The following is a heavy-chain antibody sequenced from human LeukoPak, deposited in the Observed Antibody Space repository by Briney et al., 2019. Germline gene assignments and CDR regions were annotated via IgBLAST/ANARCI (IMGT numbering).Heavy chain of an antibody. V-gene: IGHV3-30*04. CDR2: ISYDGSNK. CDR3: AKGAPYYYYYYMDV. Sequence: PGGSLRLSCAASGFTFSSYAMHWVRQAPGKGLEWVAVISYDGSNKYYADSVKGRFTISRDNSKNTLYLQMNSLRAEDTAVYYCAKGAPYYYYYYMDVWGKGTTVTVSS. J-gene: IGHJ6*03. CDR1: GFTFSSYA.